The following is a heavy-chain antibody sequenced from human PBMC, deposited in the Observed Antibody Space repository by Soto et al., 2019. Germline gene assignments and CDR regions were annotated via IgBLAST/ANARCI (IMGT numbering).Heavy chain of an antibody. CDR2: IYYSGST. D-gene: IGHD2-21*01. J-gene: IGHJ5*01. CDR1: GGSISGYY. V-gene: IGHV4-59*08. CDR3: ARHAFRDSDS. Sequence: QVPLQESGPGLVKPSETLSLTCTVSGGSISGYYWSWIRQPPGKGLEWIGYIYYSGSTNYDPSLEPPDTMPGDPSKNQSSVKLSCVPAAETAMDFGARHAFRDSDSWGQGTLVTVSS.